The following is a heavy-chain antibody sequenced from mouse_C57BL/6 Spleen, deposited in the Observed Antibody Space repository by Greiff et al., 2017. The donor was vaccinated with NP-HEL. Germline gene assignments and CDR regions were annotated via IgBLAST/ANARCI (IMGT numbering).Heavy chain of an antibody. CDR2: IDPSDSYT. D-gene: IGHD2-1*01. CDR3: ARYYSGNYGYAMDY. CDR1: GYTFTSYW. V-gene: IGHV1-50*01. Sequence: QVQLQQPGAELVKPGASVKLSCKASGYTFTSYWMQWVKQRPGQGLEWIGEIDPSDSYTNYNQKFKGKATLTVDTSSSTAYMQLSSLTSEDSAVYYCARYYSGNYGYAMDYWGQGTSVTVSS. J-gene: IGHJ4*01.